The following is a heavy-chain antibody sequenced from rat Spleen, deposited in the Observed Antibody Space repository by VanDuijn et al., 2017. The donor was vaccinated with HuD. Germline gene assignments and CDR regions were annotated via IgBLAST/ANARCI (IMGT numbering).Heavy chain of an antibody. CDR3: ARLWYFDF. J-gene: IGHJ1*01. V-gene: IGHV5-7*01. Sequence: EVQLAESGGGLVQPGRSLKLSCAVSGFTFSDYYMAWVRQAPTKGLEWVATISYDGSSTYYRDSVKGRFTISRNNAKNTQYLQMDSLRSEDTATYYCARLWYFDFWGPGTMVTVSS. CDR1: GFTFSDYY. CDR2: ISYDGSST.